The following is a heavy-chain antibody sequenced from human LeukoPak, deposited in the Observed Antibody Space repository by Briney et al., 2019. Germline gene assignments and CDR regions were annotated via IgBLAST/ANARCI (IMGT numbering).Heavy chain of an antibody. CDR1: GASISSSNYY. Sequence: PSETLSLTCTVSGASISSSNYYWSWIRQPPGKGLEWIGSIYYSGSTSYNPSLQSRVTISVDTAENQFSLKLSSVTAADTAVYYCARATVTMDCFDPWGQGTLVTVSS. V-gene: IGHV4-39*01. CDR2: IYYSGST. D-gene: IGHD4-17*01. CDR3: ARATVTMDCFDP. J-gene: IGHJ5*02.